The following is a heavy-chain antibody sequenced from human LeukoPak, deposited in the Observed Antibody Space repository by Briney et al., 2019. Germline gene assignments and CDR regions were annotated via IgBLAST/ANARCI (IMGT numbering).Heavy chain of an antibody. J-gene: IGHJ4*02. CDR1: GFTFSSYA. V-gene: IGHV4-39*07. D-gene: IGHD3/OR15-3a*01. Sequence: GSLRLSCAASGFTFSSYAMSWVRQPPGEGLEWIGSVYYGGSTYYNPSLKSRVTISVDASKNQFSLRLSSATAADTAVYYCARGGALWTVMNWGQGTLVTVSS. CDR2: VYYGGST. CDR3: ARGGALWTVMN.